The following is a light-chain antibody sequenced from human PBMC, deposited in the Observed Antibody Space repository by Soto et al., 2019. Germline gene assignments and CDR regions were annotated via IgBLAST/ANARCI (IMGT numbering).Light chain of an antibody. V-gene: IGKV1-39*01. J-gene: IGKJ2*01. CDR3: QQSYSTPFT. Sequence: DIQLTQSPSSLSASEGDTVTITCRASHSINSHLNWYQQKSGAAPKFLIYGTSDLHTGVPSRFSGSGSGTDFTLTISSLQPEDCAIYYFQQSYSTPFTFGQGTKLEIK. CDR1: HSINSH. CDR2: GTS.